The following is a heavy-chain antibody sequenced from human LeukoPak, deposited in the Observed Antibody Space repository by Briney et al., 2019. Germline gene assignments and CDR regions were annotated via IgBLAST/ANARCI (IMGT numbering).Heavy chain of an antibody. CDR2: IQAKAYGGAT. CDR1: GFTFGDYA. V-gene: IGHV3-49*04. D-gene: IGHD2-2*01. Sequence: GGSLRLSCSTSGFTFGDYAMSWVRQAPGKGLEWVGFIQAKAYGGATKYAASVNGRFSISRDDSQSIANLQMNDLKTEDTAVYYCTRAPHPRCSSSGCYLDYWGQGTLVTVSS. J-gene: IGHJ4*02. CDR3: TRAPHPRCSSSGCYLDY.